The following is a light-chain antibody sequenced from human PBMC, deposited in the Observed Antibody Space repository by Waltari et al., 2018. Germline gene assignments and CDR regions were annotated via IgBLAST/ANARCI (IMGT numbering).Light chain of an antibody. CDR3: QQASSIPPWT. J-gene: IGKJ1*01. Sequence: DIQMTQSPSSVSASVGDSVRITCRASQNIETWLAWYQQKPGKPPKLLIYAASRLQSGVPSRFSGSGSGAEFTLTISNLQPEDFATYYCQQASSIPPWTFGQGTKVEVK. CDR2: AAS. CDR1: QNIETW. V-gene: IGKV1-12*01.